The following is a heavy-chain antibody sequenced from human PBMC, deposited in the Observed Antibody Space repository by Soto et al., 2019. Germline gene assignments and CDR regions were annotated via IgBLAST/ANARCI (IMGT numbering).Heavy chain of an antibody. CDR1: GGTFSSYA. CDR2: IIPIFGTA. J-gene: IGHJ4*02. CDR3: ARAGFSYSSGWYYFDY. V-gene: IGHV1-69*13. Sequence: SVKVSCKASGGTFSSYAISWVRQAPGQGLEWMGGIIPIFGTANYAQKFQGRVTITADESTSTAYMELSSLRSEDTAVYYCARAGFSYSSGWYYFDYWGQGTLVTVSS. D-gene: IGHD6-19*01.